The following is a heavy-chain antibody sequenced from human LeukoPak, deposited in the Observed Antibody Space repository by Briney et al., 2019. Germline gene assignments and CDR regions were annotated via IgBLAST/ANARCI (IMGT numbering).Heavy chain of an antibody. Sequence: ASVKVSCKALGYTFTGHYIHWMRQAPGQGLEWMGIINPSGGSTSYAQKFQGRVTMTRDTSTITVYMALSSLRSKDTTVYYAGRTSFYHSSGYYTLTTPLDYWGQGTLVTVSS. D-gene: IGHD3-22*01. CDR1: GYTFTGHY. J-gene: IGHJ4*02. CDR3: GRTSFYHSSGYYTLTTPLDY. CDR2: INPSGGST. V-gene: IGHV1-46*03.